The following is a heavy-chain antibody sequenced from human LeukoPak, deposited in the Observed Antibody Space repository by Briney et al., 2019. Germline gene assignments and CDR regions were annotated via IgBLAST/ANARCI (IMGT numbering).Heavy chain of an antibody. CDR1: GGSISSYY. CDR2: IYYSGST. Sequence: PSETLSLTCTVSGGSISSYYWSWLRQPPGKGLEWIGYIYYSGSTNYNPSLKSRVTISVDTSKNQFSLKLSSVTAADTAVYYCARVPVYCSSTSCYRSWFDPWGQGTLVTVSS. D-gene: IGHD2-2*02. V-gene: IGHV4-59*01. J-gene: IGHJ5*02. CDR3: ARVPVYCSSTSCYRSWFDP.